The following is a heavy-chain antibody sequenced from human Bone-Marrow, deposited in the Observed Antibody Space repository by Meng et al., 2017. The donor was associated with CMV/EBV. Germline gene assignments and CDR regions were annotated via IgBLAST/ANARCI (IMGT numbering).Heavy chain of an antibody. V-gene: IGHV3-48*03. Sequence: GGSLRLSCTVSGFTFGDYAMSWVRQAPGKGLEWVSYISSSGSTIYYADSVKGRFTISRDNAKNTLYLQMNSLRAEDTAVYYCARGRTKPLDPWRQGTLVTVSS. CDR1: GFTFGDYA. J-gene: IGHJ5*02. CDR3: ARGRTKPLDP. CDR2: ISSSGSTI.